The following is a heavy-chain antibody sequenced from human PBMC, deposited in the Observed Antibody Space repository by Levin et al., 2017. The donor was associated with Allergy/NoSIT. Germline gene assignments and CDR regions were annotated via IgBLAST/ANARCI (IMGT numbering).Heavy chain of an antibody. CDR2: FYNGGNT. CDR1: GGSVTSSSSY. Sequence: SETLSLTCTVSGGSVTSSSSYRGWIRQPPGKGLEWIGSFYNGGNTYYNPSLKSRVTISVDTSKNQFSLKLTSVTAADTSVYYCVLFAAYWGQGTLVTVSS. CDR3: VLFAAY. D-gene: IGHD3-3*01. J-gene: IGHJ4*02. V-gene: IGHV4-39*01.